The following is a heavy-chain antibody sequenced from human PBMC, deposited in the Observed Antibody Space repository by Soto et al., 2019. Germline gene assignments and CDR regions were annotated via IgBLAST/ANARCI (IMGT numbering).Heavy chain of an antibody. CDR1: GFTFSFYV. CDR2: IICIGGST. Sequence: GGSLRLSCAASGFTFSFYVMNWVRQPPGKGREWVSAIICIGGSTYYADSVKGGFNISRDNSKNTLYLQMNSLRAEDTAVYYCAKGVGRPGYLDYWGQGTMVTVSS. D-gene: IGHD6-13*01. V-gene: IGHV3-23*01. CDR3: AKGVGRPGYLDY. J-gene: IGHJ4*02.